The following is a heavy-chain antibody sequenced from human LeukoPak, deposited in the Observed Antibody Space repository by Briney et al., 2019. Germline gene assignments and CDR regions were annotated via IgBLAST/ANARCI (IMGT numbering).Heavy chain of an antibody. D-gene: IGHD6-6*01. CDR1: GGSISSGSYY. V-gene: IGHV4-61*02. J-gene: IGHJ5*02. CDR2: IYTSGST. CDR3: ARDLRIAARRNWFDP. Sequence: ASQTLSLTCTVSGGSISSGSYYWSWIRQPAGKGLEWIGRIYTSGSTNYNPSLKSRVTISVETSKNQFSLKLSSVTAADTAVYYCARDLRIAARRNWFDPWGQGTLVTVSS.